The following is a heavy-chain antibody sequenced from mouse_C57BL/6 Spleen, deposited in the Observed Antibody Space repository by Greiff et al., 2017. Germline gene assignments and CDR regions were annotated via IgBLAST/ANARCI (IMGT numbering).Heavy chain of an antibody. CDR2: IDPSDSYT. V-gene: IGHV1-69*01. CDR3: ARTLYDTFAY. Sequence: QVQLKQPGAELVMPGASVKLSCKASGYTFTSYWMHWVKQRPGQGLEWIGEIDPSDSYTNYNQKFKGKSTLTVDKSSSTAYMQLSSLTSEDSAVYYCARTLYDTFAYWGQGTLVTVSA. D-gene: IGHD2-3*01. J-gene: IGHJ3*01. CDR1: GYTFTSYW.